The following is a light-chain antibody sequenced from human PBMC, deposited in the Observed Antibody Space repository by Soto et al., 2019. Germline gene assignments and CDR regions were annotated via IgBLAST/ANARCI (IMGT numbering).Light chain of an antibody. Sequence: EIVLTQSPATLSLSPGERATLSCRASPSVTNYLAWYQQKPGQPPRLLIYGAFNRAAGIPARFSGSGSGTDFPLTISSLEPEDSSVYYCQQRNIWPPLTFGQGTRLEIK. CDR2: GAF. CDR1: PSVTNY. J-gene: IGKJ5*01. V-gene: IGKV3-11*01. CDR3: QQRNIWPPLT.